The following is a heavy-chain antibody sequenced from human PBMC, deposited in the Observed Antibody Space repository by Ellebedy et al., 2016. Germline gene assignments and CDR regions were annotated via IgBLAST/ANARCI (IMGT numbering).Heavy chain of an antibody. D-gene: IGHD3-3*01. J-gene: IGHJ6*03. V-gene: IGHV1-2*02. CDR3: ARDGQYYDFWSGYPPIYYMDV. Sequence: ASVKVSCXASGYTFTGYYMHWVRQAPGQGLEWMGWINPNSGGTNYAQKFQGRVTMTRDTSISTAYMELSRLRFDDTAVYYCARDGQYYDFWSGYPPIYYMDVWGKGTTVTVSS. CDR2: INPNSGGT. CDR1: GYTFTGYY.